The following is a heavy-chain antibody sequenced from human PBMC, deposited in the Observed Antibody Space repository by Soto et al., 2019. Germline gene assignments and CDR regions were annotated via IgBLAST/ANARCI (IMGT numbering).Heavy chain of an antibody. CDR1: GFTFTSSA. CDR3: AASPDWTTSTRGGYYYYGMDV. CDR2: IVVGSGNT. D-gene: IGHD1-1*01. Sequence: GASVKVSCKASGFTFTSSAVPWVRQARGQRLEWIGWIVVGSGNTNYAQKFQERVTITRDMSTSTAYMELSSLRSEDTAVYYCAASPDWTTSTRGGYYYYGMDVWGQGTTVTVSS. V-gene: IGHV1-58*01. J-gene: IGHJ6*02.